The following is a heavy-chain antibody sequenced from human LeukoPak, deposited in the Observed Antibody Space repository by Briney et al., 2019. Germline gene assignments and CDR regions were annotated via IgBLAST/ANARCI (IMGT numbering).Heavy chain of an antibody. D-gene: IGHD3-22*01. V-gene: IGHV4-31*03. CDR3: AREPPHYDSSGSGYFDY. CDR1: GGSISSGGYY. CDR2: IYYSGST. J-gene: IGHJ4*02. Sequence: SETLSLTCTVSGGSISSGGYYWSWIRQHPGKGLEWIGYIYYSGSTYYNPSLKSRVTISVDTSKNQFSLKLSSVTAADTAVYYCAREPPHYDSSGSGYFDYWGQGTLVTVSS.